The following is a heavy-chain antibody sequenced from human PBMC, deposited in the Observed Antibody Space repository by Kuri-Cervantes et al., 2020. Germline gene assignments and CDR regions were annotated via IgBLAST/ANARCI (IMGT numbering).Heavy chain of an antibody. V-gene: IGHV7-4-1*02. D-gene: IGHD3-22*01. Sequence: ASVKVSCKASGYTFTSYAMNWVRQAPGQGLEWMGWINTNTGNPTYAQGFTGRFVFSLDTSVSTAYLQISSLKAEDTAVYYCARVYYDSSGYYKKYNWFDPWGQGTRGTVSS. J-gene: IGHJ5*02. CDR1: GYTFTSYA. CDR3: ARVYYDSSGYYKKYNWFDP. CDR2: INTNTGNP.